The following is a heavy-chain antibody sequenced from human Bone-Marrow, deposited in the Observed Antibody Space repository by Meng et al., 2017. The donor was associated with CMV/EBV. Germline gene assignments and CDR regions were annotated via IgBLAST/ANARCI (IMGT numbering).Heavy chain of an antibody. Sequence: GESLKISCAASGFTFSSYWMSWVRQAPGKGLEWVANIKQDGSEKYYVDAVKGRFTISRDNAKNSLYLQMNSLRAEDTAVYYCASEYCSSTSCYGLDYWAQGTLVTVSS. J-gene: IGHJ4*02. V-gene: IGHV3-7*01. CDR2: IKQDGSEK. CDR3: ASEYCSSTSCYGLDY. D-gene: IGHD2-2*01. CDR1: GFTFSSYW.